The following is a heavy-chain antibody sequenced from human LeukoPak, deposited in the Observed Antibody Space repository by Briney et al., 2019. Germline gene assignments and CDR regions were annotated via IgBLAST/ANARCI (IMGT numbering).Heavy chain of an antibody. CDR3: ARKGRQLWLSLDC. J-gene: IGHJ4*02. D-gene: IGHD5-18*01. Sequence: PSETLSLTCAVYGGSFSGYYWSWIRQPPGKGLEWIGEINHSGSTNYNPSLKSRVTISVDTSKNQFSLKLSSVTAADTAVYYCARKGRQLWLSLDCWGQGTLVTVSS. V-gene: IGHV4-34*01. CDR1: GGSFSGYY. CDR2: INHSGST.